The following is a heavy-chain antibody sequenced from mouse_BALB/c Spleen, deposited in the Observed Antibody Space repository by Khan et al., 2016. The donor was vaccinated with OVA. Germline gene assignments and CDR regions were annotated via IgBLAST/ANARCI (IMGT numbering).Heavy chain of an antibody. J-gene: IGHJ3*01. D-gene: IGHD2-4*01. CDR3: ARRGYDYGRGALFAY. Sequence: VQLKESGPGLVQPSQSLSITCTVSGFSLSNYSVHWVRQSPGKGLEWLGVIWSAGSTDYNAAFISRLTISKDNSRSQVFFKMNSLQPNDTAIYXSARRGYDYGRGALFAYWGQGTLVTVSA. CDR1: GFSLSNYS. CDR2: IWSAGST. V-gene: IGHV2-2*02.